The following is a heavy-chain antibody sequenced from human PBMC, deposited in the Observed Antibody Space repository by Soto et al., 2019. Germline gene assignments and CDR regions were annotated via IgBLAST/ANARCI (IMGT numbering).Heavy chain of an antibody. CDR3: ARLLNIFDFDY. J-gene: IGHJ4*02. V-gene: IGHV5-51*01. CDR2: IYVGDSDT. CDR1: ESSFTKYW. Sequence: LGESLKISCKGSESSFTKYWIGWVRQMPGKGLEWMGIIYVGDSDTRYSPSFQGQVTISADKSITTAYLQWSSLKASDTAIYYCARLLNIFDFDYWGQGTLVTVSS.